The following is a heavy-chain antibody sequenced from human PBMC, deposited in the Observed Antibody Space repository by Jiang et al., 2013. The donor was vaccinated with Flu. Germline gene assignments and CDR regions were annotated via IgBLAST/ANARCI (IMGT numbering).Heavy chain of an antibody. V-gene: IGHV3-74*01. CDR2: NGDGSTT. CDR3: ARVGDTSGYYYQLDY. J-gene: IGHJ4*02. Sequence: NGDGSTTSYVDSVKGRFTVARDNAKNTLYLQMNSLRAEDTAVYYCARVGDTSGYYYQLDYWGQGSLVTVSS. D-gene: IGHD3-22*01.